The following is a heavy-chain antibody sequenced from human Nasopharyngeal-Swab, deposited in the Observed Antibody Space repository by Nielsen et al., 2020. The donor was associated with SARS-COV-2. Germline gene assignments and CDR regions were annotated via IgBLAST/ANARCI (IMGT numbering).Heavy chain of an antibody. V-gene: IGHV3-74*01. J-gene: IGHJ6*02. CDR2: INSDGSST. CDR1: GFTFSSYW. CDR3: ARATDGSGSYYQLTYYYYGMDV. D-gene: IGHD3-10*01. Sequence: GESLKISCAASGFTFSSYWMSWVRQAAGKGLVWVSRINSDGSSTSYADSVKGRFTISRDSAKNTLYLQMNSLRAEDTAVYYCARATDGSGSYYQLTYYYYGMDVWGQGTTVTVSS.